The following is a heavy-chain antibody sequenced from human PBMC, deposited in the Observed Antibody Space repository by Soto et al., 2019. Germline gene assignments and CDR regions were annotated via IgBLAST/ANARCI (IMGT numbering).Heavy chain of an antibody. CDR3: ARVPYYDFWSARFDS. Sequence: SETLSLTCNVTGGAFSGYYWGWIRQPPGKALEWIGEINHTGNTNYNPSLKSRVTISVDTSKNQFSLHLSSVTAADTAVYYCARVPYYDFWSARFDSWGQGTLVTVS. J-gene: IGHJ4*02. CDR2: INHTGNT. V-gene: IGHV4-34*01. CDR1: GGAFSGYY. D-gene: IGHD3-3*01.